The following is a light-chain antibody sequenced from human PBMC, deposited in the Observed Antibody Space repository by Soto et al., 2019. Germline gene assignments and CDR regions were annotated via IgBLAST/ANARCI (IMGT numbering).Light chain of an antibody. CDR3: QQYGSSPPFT. Sequence: EIVLTQSPGTLSLSPGERAALSCRASQSVSSSYLAWYQQKPGQAPRLLIYGASSRATGIPDRFSGSGSGTDFTFTISRLEPEDFAVYYCQQYGSSPPFTFGPGNKGDIK. CDR2: GAS. CDR1: QSVSSSY. V-gene: IGKV3-20*01. J-gene: IGKJ3*01.